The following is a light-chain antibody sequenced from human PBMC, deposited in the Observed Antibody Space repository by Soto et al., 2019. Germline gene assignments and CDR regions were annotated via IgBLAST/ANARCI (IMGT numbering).Light chain of an antibody. J-gene: IGKJ1*01. Sequence: EIVLTQSPGSLSLSPGERATLSCRASQSVDSTFFAWSQQKPGQAPRLLIYGASKRATSSPDRFRGSGSGTDFTLTISRLEPGDLAVYYCQQYVSSVTFGQGTKVEI. CDR1: QSVDSTF. CDR3: QQYVSSVT. CDR2: GAS. V-gene: IGKV3-20*01.